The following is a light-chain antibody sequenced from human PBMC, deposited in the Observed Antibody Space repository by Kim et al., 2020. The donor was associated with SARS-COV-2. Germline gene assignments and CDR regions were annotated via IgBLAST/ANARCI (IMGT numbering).Light chain of an antibody. Sequence: QSALTQPPSASGSPGQSVTISCTGTSSDIGAYNFVSWYQQHLGKAPKLMIYEVNKRPSGVPDRFSGSTSGNTASLTVSGLQAEDEADYFCSSYAGSKIVVFGGGTQLTVL. CDR1: SSDIGAYNF. CDR2: EVN. CDR3: SSYAGSKIVV. J-gene: IGLJ2*01. V-gene: IGLV2-8*01.